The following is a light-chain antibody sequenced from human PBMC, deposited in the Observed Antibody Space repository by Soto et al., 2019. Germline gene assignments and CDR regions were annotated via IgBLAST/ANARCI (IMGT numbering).Light chain of an antibody. CDR3: QQYRTPSQT. CDR1: QTIGSSY. V-gene: IGKV3-20*01. CDR2: GGA. J-gene: IGKJ1*01. Sequence: EIVLTQSPGTLSLSPGESATLSCRASQTIGSSYLAWYQQRPGQAPRLLIYGGANRATGIPARFSATGSETDFTLAISRLEPEDFAVYYCQQYRTPSQTFGQGTKVE.